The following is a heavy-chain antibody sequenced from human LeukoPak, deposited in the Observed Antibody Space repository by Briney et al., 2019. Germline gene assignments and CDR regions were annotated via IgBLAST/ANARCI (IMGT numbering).Heavy chain of an antibody. CDR1: GYSFTSYW. CDR2: IYPGDSDT. Sequence: GESLKISCKGSGYSFTSYWIGWVRQMPGKGLEWMGIIYPGDSDTRYSPSFQGQVTISADKSISTAYLQWSSLKASDTAMYYCARSNLPDDYDSSGYPAYWGQGTLVTVSS. D-gene: IGHD3-22*01. CDR3: ARSNLPDDYDSSGYPAY. V-gene: IGHV5-51*01. J-gene: IGHJ4*02.